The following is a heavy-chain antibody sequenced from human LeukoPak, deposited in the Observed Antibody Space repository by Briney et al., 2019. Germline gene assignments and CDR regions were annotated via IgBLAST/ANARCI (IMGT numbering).Heavy chain of an antibody. CDR1: GGSVTSDNW. CDR2: IHHSGNT. D-gene: IGHD6-25*01. V-gene: IGHV4-4*02. Sequence: SETLSLTCAVSGGSVTSDNWWSWVRQPPGKGLEWIGEIHHSGNTNYNPSLRSRVTISVDKSKNQFSLRLTSVTAADTAVYYCAKESSGTYVDQYYGMDVWGQGTTITVSS. CDR3: AKESSGTYVDQYYGMDV. J-gene: IGHJ6*02.